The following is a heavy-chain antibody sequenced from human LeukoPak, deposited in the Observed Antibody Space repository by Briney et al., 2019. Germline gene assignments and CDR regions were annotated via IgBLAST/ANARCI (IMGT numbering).Heavy chain of an antibody. CDR3: ARQRYSGYDPHEGAAAMVSGMDV. CDR1: GGTFSSYA. CDR2: NIPILGIA. D-gene: IGHD5-12*01. V-gene: IGHV1-69*04. Sequence: SVTVSFKASGGTFSSYAISWVRQAPGQGLEWMGRNIPILGIANYAQKFQGRVTITADKSTSTAYMELSSLRSEDTAVYYCARQRYSGYDPHEGAAAMVSGMDVWGQGTTVTVSS. J-gene: IGHJ6*02.